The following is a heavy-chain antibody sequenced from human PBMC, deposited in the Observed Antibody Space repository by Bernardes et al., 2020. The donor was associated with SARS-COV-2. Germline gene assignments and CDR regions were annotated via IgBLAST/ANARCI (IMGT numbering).Heavy chain of an antibody. J-gene: IGHJ3*01. V-gene: IGHV1-2*02. CDR2: IYPKSGGT. CDR3: ARDPYYSNDVFDV. Sequence: ASVKVSCMTSGYTFTGYYIHWVRQAPGQGLEWMGWIYPKSGGTNSAQYFQGRVTMTRDLSRSTVYMELSSLRSDDTAVYYCARDPYYSNDVFDVWGQGTMVTVSS. D-gene: IGHD3-22*01. CDR1: GYTFTGYY.